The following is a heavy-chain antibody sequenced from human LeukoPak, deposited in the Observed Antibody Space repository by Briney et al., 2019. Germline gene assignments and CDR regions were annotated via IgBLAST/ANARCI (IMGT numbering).Heavy chain of an antibody. V-gene: IGHV1-69*13. CDR1: GGTFNAFA. CDR2: VIPVFDIV. Sequence: ASVKVSCKVSGGTFNAFAISWVRQAPGQGLEWMGRVIPVFDIVDYGPNFQGRVTITADESTSTAYMELSSLRSEDTVVYYCARKGGYCSSTSCSLDYWGQGTLVTVSS. J-gene: IGHJ4*02. D-gene: IGHD2-2*01. CDR3: ARKGGYCSSTSCSLDY.